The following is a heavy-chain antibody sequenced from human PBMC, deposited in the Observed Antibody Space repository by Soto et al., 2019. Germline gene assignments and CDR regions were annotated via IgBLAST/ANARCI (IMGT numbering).Heavy chain of an antibody. CDR1: EFTFRSYW. Sequence: EVQLVDSGGGLVQPGGSLRLSCAASEFTFRSYWMHWVRQSPGKGLVWVSRISGDGSSTNYADSVKGRFTISRDKAKKTVYLQIESLRAEDTAVYYCARSLPGTYGDFDLWGQETMVTVSS. V-gene: IGHV3-74*01. CDR2: ISGDGSST. D-gene: IGHD1-7*01. J-gene: IGHJ3*01. CDR3: ARSLPGTYGDFDL.